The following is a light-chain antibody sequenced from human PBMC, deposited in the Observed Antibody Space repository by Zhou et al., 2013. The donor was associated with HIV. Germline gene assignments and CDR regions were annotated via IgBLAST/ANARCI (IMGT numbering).Light chain of an antibody. Sequence: DIQMTQSPSSLSASVGDRVTITCRASQGIGYSLAWYQQKPGKVPRLLIYTASILLSGVPSRFSGMGSGTNFTLTISSLQPEDAATYFCQKCDSAPWTFGPGTKVEIK. CDR1: QGIGYS. CDR2: TAS. J-gene: IGKJ1*01. CDR3: QKCDSAPWT. V-gene: IGKV1-27*01.